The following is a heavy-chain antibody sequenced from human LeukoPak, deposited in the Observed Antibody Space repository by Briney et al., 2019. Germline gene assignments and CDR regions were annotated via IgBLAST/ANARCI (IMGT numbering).Heavy chain of an antibody. CDR1: GFTFSSYA. Sequence: GGSLRLSCVAPGFTFSSYAMNWVRQAPGKGLEWVSGISGSGVSTYYADSVKGRFTISRDNSKNTLYLQMNSLRAEDTAVYYCAKRGDGYNTYYFDYWGQGTLVTVSS. CDR3: AKRGDGYNTYYFDY. J-gene: IGHJ4*02. D-gene: IGHD5-24*01. V-gene: IGHV3-23*01. CDR2: ISGSGVST.